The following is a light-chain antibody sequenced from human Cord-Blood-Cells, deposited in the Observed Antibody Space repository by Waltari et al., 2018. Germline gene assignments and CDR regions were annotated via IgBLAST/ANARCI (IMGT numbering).Light chain of an antibody. CDR2: LGS. CDR3: MQALQTPFT. Sequence: EILMSHSPLSLPVTPGEQAPISRTSRQSLLPSNGYNYLDWYLQKPGQSPQLLIYLGSNRASGVPDRFSGSGSGTDFTLKISRVEAEDVGVYYCMQALQTPFTFGPGTKVDIK. CDR1: QSLLPSNGYNY. J-gene: IGKJ3*01. V-gene: IGKV2-28*01.